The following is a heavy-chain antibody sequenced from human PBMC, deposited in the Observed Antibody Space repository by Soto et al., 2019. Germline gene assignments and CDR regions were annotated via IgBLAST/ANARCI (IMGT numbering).Heavy chain of an antibody. Sequence: GGSLRLSCAASGFTFYNYVMSWVRQAPGKGLEWVSAITGGGDDTYYADSVKGRFAISRDNSKNTLYLQVTSLRAEDTALYYCFKGSAADHPDHFDYWAQGTLVTGSA. CDR2: ITGGGDDT. J-gene: IGHJ4*02. CDR3: FKGSAADHPDHFDY. V-gene: IGHV3-23*01. CDR1: GFTFYNYV.